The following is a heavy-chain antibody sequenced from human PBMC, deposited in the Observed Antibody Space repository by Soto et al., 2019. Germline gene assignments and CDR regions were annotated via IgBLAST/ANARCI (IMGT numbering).Heavy chain of an antibody. D-gene: IGHD3-22*01. CDR2: IYHSGST. J-gene: IGHJ3*02. CDR3: ARVPYYYDRSGYADDSFDI. CDR1: GGSINSYY. V-gene: IGHV4-59*01. Sequence: QVQLQESGPGLVKPSETLSLTCTVSGGSINSYYWTWLRQPPGKGLEWIGYIYHSGSTNYSPSLKSRVTISVDTSKTQFSLKLSSVTAADTAVYYCARVPYYYDRSGYADDSFDIWGQGTMVTVSS.